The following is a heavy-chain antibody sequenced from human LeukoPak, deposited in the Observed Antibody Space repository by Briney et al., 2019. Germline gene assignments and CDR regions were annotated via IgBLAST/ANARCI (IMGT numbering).Heavy chain of an antibody. Sequence: GGSLRLSCAASGFTFSSYSMNWVRRAPGKGLEWVSSISSSSRYIYYADSVKGRFTISRDDAKNSLYLQMNSLRAEDTAVYYCARDRDNVDIVATILFDYWGQGTLVTVSS. V-gene: IGHV3-21*01. CDR2: ISSSSRYI. CDR1: GFTFSSYS. CDR3: ARDRDNVDIVATILFDY. D-gene: IGHD5-12*01. J-gene: IGHJ4*02.